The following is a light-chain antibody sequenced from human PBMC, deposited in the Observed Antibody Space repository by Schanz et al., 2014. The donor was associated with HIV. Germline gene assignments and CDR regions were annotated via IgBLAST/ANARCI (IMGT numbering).Light chain of an antibody. J-gene: IGLJ7*01. CDR2: SNN. V-gene: IGLV1-44*01. CDR3: ATWDDSLNGAV. Sequence: QSVLTQAPSASGTPGQRVAISCSGSSANIGRNYVYWYQQLPGTAPKLLIYSNNQRPSGVPDRFSGSKSGTSASLLISGLQSEDEADYYCATWDDSLNGAVFGGGTQLTVL. CDR1: SANIGRNY.